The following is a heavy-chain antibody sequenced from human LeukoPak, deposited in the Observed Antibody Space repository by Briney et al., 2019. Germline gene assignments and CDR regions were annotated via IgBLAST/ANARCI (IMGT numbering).Heavy chain of an antibody. V-gene: IGHV1-18*01. CDR3: ARETMVRDAFDI. D-gene: IGHD3-10*01. Sequence: ASVKVSCKASGYTFTTYNINWVRQAPGQGLEWMGWISPYNGNTNYAQNLQGRVTMTTDTSTTTAYMELRSLISDDTAVYYCARETMVRDAFDIWGQGTMVSVSS. CDR2: ISPYNGNT. CDR1: GYTFTTYN. J-gene: IGHJ3*02.